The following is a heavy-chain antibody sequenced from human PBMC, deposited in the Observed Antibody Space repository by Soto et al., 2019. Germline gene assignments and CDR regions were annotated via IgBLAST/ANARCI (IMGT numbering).Heavy chain of an antibody. D-gene: IGHD6-19*01. Sequence: EVQLVESGGGLVQPGGSLRLSCAASGFTFSSYEMNWVRQAPGKGLEWVSYISSSGSTIYYADSVKGRFTISRDNAKNSLYLQMNSRRAEDTAVYYCAGGQYSRGGGYFDYWGQETLVTVSS. CDR1: GFTFSSYE. CDR2: ISSSGSTI. CDR3: AGGQYSRGGGYFDY. V-gene: IGHV3-48*03. J-gene: IGHJ4*02.